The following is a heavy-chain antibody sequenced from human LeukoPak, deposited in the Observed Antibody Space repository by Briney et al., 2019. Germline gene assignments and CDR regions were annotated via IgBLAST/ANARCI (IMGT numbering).Heavy chain of an antibody. V-gene: IGHV1-46*01. J-gene: IGHJ5*02. CDR2: IHRSGGST. CDR1: GYTFTSYY. D-gene: IGHD6-13*01. CDR3: ARGRGSNLENNWFDP. Sequence: GASVKVSCKAPGYTFTSYYMHWVRQAPGQGLEWMGVIHRSGGSTTYAQMFQGRVTMTRDMSTSTVYMELSGLRFEDTAVYYCARGRGSNLENNWFDPWGQGTLVTVSS.